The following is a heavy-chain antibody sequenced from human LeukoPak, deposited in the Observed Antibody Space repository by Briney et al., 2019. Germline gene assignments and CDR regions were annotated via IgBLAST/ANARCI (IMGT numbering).Heavy chain of an antibody. V-gene: IGHV3-7*01. D-gene: IGHD5-18*01. CDR3: ARDLAYSRLDY. CDR1: GFTFSSYW. CDR2: INPDGNKK. Sequence: PGGSLRLSCVASGFTFSSYWMHWVRQAPGKGLEWVASINPDGNKKYSADSVKGRFTISRDNAENSLYLQMNSLRVEDTAFYYCARDLAYSRLDYWGQGMLVTVSS. J-gene: IGHJ4*02.